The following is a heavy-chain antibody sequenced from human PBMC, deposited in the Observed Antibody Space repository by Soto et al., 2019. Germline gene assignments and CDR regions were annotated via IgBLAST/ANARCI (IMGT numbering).Heavy chain of an antibody. D-gene: IGHD2-2*01. CDR3: ARHYCSSTSCEDGMDV. CDR2: IYPGDSDT. CDR1: GYSFTSYW. V-gene: IGHV5-51*01. J-gene: IGHJ6*02. Sequence: PGESLKISCKGSGYSFTSYWIGCVRQMPGKGLEWMGIIYPGDSDTRYSPSFQGQVTISADKSISTAYLQWSSLKASDTAMYYCARHYCSSTSCEDGMDVWGQGTTVTVSS.